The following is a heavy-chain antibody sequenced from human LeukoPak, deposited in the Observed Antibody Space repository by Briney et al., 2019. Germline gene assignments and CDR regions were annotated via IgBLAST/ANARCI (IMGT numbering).Heavy chain of an antibody. D-gene: IGHD3-10*01. CDR1: GGSFSGYY. V-gene: IGHV4-34*01. J-gene: IGHJ6*03. CDR2: INHSGST. Sequence: PSETLSLTCAVYGGSFSGYYWSWIRQPPGKGLEWIGEINHSGSTNYNPSLKSRVTISVDTSKNQFSLKLSSVTAADTAVYYCARGRFWDRGGYYYGSGSHRYYYYYMDVWGKGTTVTVSS. CDR3: ARGRFWDRGGYYYGSGSHRYYYYYMDV.